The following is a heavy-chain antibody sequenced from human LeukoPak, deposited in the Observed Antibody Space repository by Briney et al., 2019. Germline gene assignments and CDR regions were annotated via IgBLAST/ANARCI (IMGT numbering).Heavy chain of an antibody. D-gene: IGHD2-2*01. CDR3: ARGDSTVDWFDP. J-gene: IGHJ5*02. CDR2: INHSGST. V-gene: IGHV4-34*01. CDR1: GGSFSGYY. Sequence: SETLSLTCAVYGGSFSGYYWSWIRQPPGKGLEWIGEINHSGSTNYNPSLKSRVTISVDTSKNQFSLKLSSVTAADTAVYYCARGDSTVDWFDPWGLGTLVTVSS.